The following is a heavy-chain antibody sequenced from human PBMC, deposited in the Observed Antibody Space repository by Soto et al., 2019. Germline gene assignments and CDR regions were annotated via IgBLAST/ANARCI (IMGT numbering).Heavy chain of an antibody. CDR2: IYYSGST. V-gene: IGHV4-31*03. J-gene: IGHJ6*02. Sequence: SETLSLTCTVSGGSISSGGYYWSWIRQHPGKGLEWIGYIYYSGSTYYNPSLKSRVTISVDTSKNQFSLKLSSVTAADTAVYYCARDPTPYSSSYGTWGQGTTVTVSS. CDR3: ARDPTPYSSSYGT. D-gene: IGHD6-6*01. CDR1: GGSISSGGYY.